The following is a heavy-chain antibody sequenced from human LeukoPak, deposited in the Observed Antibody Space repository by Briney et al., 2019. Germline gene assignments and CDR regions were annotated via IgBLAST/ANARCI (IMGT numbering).Heavy chain of an antibody. CDR2: FYYSGST. CDR3: ARGGYYGSGNDFRFDP. D-gene: IGHD3-10*01. CDR1: GGSISSGSYY. Sequence: SETLSLTCTVSGGSISSGSYYWSWIRQPAGKGLEWIGYFYYSGSTNYNPSLKSRVTMSVDTSKNQFSLKLTSVTAADTAVYYCARGGYYGSGNDFRFDPWGQGTLVTVSS. V-gene: IGHV4-61*10. J-gene: IGHJ5*02.